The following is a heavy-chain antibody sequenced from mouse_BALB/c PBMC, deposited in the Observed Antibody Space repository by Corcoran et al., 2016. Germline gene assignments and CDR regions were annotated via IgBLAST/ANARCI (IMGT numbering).Heavy chain of an antibody. CDR3: AVAYYGNGAMDY. D-gene: IGHD2-10*01. CDR1: GFNIKDTY. Sequence: EVQLQQSGAELVKPGASVKLSCTASGFNIKDTYMHWVKQRPEQGLEWIGRIDPANGNTKYDPKFQGKATITADTSSNTAYLQLSSLTSEDTAVYYCAVAYYGNGAMDYWGQGTSVTVSS. CDR2: IDPANGNT. V-gene: IGHV14-3*02. J-gene: IGHJ4*01.